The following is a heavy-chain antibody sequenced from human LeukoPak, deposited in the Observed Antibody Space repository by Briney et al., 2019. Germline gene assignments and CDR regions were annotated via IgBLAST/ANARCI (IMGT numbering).Heavy chain of an antibody. CDR3: VRDGRGGYLDY. CDR1: GFAFSSYW. D-gene: IGHD3-10*01. J-gene: IGHJ4*02. CDR2: IKEDGNQK. Sequence: GGSLRLSCAASGFAFSSYWASWVRQAPGKGLEWVANIKEDGNQKYYVDSVKGRFTISRDNAKNSLYLQMSSLRVEDTAVYYCVRDGRGGYLDYWGQGTLVTVSS. V-gene: IGHV3-7*01.